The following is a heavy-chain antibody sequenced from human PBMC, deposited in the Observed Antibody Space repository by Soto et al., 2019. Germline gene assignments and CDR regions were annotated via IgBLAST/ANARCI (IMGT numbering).Heavy chain of an antibody. CDR1: GFSFSDYY. CDR2: ISSTATYT. CDR3: ARARLVVEGRFDY. V-gene: IGHV3-11*06. J-gene: IGHJ4*02. Sequence: VSGGALVKPGGSLRLSCAVSGFSFSDYYMNWIRQAPGKGLEWLSYISSTATYTNYADSVRGRFTISRDSAKNSLYLDMNGLRAEDTAVYYCARARLVVEGRFDYWGQGTLVTVSS. D-gene: IGHD3-22*01.